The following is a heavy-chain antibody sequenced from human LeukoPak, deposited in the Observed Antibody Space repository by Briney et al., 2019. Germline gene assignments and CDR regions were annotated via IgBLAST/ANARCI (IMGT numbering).Heavy chain of an antibody. V-gene: IGHV3-30*03. CDR2: ISYDGGVG. CDR3: LTEDTPTVFDY. Sequence: GGSLRLSCAASGFTFSTYGLHWVRQAPGKGLEWVALISYDGGVGYYADSVKGRFTISRDNSKNTLYLQMNSLRTEDTAVYYCLTEDTPTVFDYWGQGILVTVSS. J-gene: IGHJ4*02. CDR1: GFTFSTYG. D-gene: IGHD5-18*01.